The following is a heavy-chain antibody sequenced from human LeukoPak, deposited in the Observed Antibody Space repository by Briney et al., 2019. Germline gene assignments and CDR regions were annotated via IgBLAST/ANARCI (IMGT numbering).Heavy chain of an antibody. V-gene: IGHV3-23*01. Sequence: SCKASGFTFSSYAMNWVRQAPGKGLEWVSAISGSGGTTYYADSVKGRFTISRDNSKNTLYLQMNSLRAEDTAVYYCAKAPMSWALYYFDYWGQGTLVTVSS. CDR3: AKAPMSWALYYFDY. CDR1: GFTFSSYA. CDR2: ISGSGGTT. J-gene: IGHJ4*02. D-gene: IGHD7-27*01.